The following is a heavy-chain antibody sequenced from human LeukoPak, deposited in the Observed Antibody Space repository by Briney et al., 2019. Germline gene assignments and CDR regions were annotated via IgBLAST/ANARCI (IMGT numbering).Heavy chain of an antibody. CDR3: ARGLFHSSSSHYYYYYMDV. V-gene: IGHV1-2*02. Sequence: ASVKVSCKASGYTFTGYYMHWVRQAPGQGLEWMGWINPNSGGTNYAQKFQGRVTITADKSTSTAYMELSSLRSEDTAVYYCARGLFHSSSSHYYYYYMDVWGKGTTVTVSS. J-gene: IGHJ6*03. CDR2: INPNSGGT. CDR1: GYTFTGYY. D-gene: IGHD6-6*01.